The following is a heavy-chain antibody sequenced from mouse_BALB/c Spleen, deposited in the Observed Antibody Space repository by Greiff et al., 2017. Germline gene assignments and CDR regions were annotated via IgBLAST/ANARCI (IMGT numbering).Heavy chain of an antibody. CDR2: IYPGSGST. CDR1: GYNFTSYW. D-gene: IGHD1-1*01. CDR3: ARSNYYGSDYFDY. Sequence: VQLQQPGAELVKPGTSVKLSCKASGYNFTSYWINWVKLRPGQGLEWIGDIYPGSGSTNYNEKFKSKATLTVDTSSSTAYMQLSSLASEDSALYYCARSNYYGSDYFDYWGQGTTLTVSS. V-gene: IGHV1-55*01. J-gene: IGHJ2*01.